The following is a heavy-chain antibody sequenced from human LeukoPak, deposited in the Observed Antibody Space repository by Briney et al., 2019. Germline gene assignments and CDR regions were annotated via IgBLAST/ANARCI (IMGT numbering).Heavy chain of an antibody. CDR3: ARGASVREIDF. J-gene: IGHJ4*02. D-gene: IGHD3-10*01. CDR2: ISWNSDRI. Sequence: GGSLRLSCVASGFTFHDYAMHWVRQAPGKGLKWVSSISWNSDRIAYADSVMGRLTISRDNAKNSLYLQMNSLSSEDTAFYYCARGASVREIDFWGQGTLVTVSS. CDR1: GFTFHDYA. V-gene: IGHV3-9*01.